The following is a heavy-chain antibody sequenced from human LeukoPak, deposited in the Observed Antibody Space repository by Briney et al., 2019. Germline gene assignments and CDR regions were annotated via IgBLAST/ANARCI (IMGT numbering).Heavy chain of an antibody. CDR1: GYSFTGYY. CDR3: MRGSATATGARGEAY. V-gene: IGHV1-2*02. CDR2: INPNSGDT. Sequence: ASVKVSCKASGYSFTGYYVHWVRQAPGQGLEWMGWINPNSGDTKYAQKFQVRVTMTRDTSGNTASMELTSLTSDDTAVYYCMRGSATATGARGEAYWGQGSPVTVSS. J-gene: IGHJ4*02. D-gene: IGHD2-21*02.